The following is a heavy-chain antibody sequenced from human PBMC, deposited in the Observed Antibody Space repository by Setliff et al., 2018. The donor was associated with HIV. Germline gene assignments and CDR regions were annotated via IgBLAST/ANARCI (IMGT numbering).Heavy chain of an antibody. CDR3: ARHGTYEAHYSYMDV. D-gene: IGHD1-1*01. CDR2: IYHSGTT. J-gene: IGHJ6*03. CDR1: GFSISSGHY. Sequence: SETLSLTSAVSGFSISSGHYWAWIRQPPGKGLEWIGSIYHSGTTYDNPSLKSRVTISVDSSKNHFSLILSSVTAADTAVYYCARHGTYEAHYSYMDVWGKGTTVTVSS. V-gene: IGHV4-38-2*01.